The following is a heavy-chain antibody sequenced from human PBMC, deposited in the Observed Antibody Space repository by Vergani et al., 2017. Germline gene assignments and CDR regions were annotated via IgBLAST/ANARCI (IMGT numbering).Heavy chain of an antibody. Sequence: EVQLVESGGGVVRPGGSLRLSCAASGFTFDDYGMSWVRQAPGKGLEWVAGINWNGGSTGYADSVKGRFTISRDNAKNSLYLQMNSLRAEDTALYYCARERNAYYDFWSGYYTQYYFDYSGQRSLVTVSS. J-gene: IGHJ4*02. CDR3: ARERNAYYDFWSGYYTQYYFDY. D-gene: IGHD3-3*01. CDR1: GFTFDDYG. CDR2: INWNGGST. V-gene: IGHV3-20*04.